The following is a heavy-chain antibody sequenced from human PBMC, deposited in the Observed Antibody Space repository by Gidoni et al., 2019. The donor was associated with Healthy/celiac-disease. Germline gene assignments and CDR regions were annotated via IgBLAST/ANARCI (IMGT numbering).Heavy chain of an antibody. CDR2: INAGNGNT. V-gene: IGHV1-3*01. CDR1: GYTFTSYA. D-gene: IGHD5-12*01. Sequence: QVQLVQSGAEVKKPGASVKVSCKASGYTFTSYAMHWVRQAPGQRLEWMGWINAGNGNTKYSQTFQGRVTITRDTAASTAYMELSSLRSEDTAVYYCARDQAEMATITGGFDYWGQGTLVTVSS. J-gene: IGHJ4*02. CDR3: ARDQAEMATITGGFDY.